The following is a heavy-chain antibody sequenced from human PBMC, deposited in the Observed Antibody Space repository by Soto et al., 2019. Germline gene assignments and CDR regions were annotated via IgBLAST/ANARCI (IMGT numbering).Heavy chain of an antibody. D-gene: IGHD5-18*01. J-gene: IGHJ4*02. CDR2: ISYDGSNK. V-gene: IGHV3-30*18. CDR1: GFTFSSYG. Sequence: GGSLRLSCAASGFTFSSYGMHWVRQAPGKGLEWVAVISYDGSNKYYADSVKGRFTISRDNSKNTLYLQMNSLRAEDTAVYYCAKPHRPGTAMVPTGFYFDYWGQGTLVTVSS. CDR3: AKPHRPGTAMVPTGFYFDY.